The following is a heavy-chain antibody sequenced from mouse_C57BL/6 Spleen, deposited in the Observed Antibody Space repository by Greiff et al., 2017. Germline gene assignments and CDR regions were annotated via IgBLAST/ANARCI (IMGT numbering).Heavy chain of an antibody. Sequence: QVKLKQPGLALVQPGASVKLSCQASAYTLTGYWITWVKQRPEQGLEWTGDIYPGSGSTTSTEKFKSKATLPVATSSSTAYMQLISLTSEHSAVYYCARVTLVPRGLDYWGQGTLVTVSA. CDR1: AYTLTGYW. CDR2: IYPGSGST. CDR3: ARVTLVPRGLDY. J-gene: IGHJ3*01. D-gene: IGHD2-12*01. V-gene: IGHV1-55*01.